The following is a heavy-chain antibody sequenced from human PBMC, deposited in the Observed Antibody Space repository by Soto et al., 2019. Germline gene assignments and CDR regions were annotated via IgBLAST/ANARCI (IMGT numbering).Heavy chain of an antibody. CDR1: GGTFSSYA. V-gene: IGHV1-69*13. D-gene: IGHD6-13*01. CDR3: ARVAYSSSWTSYYYYYGMDV. CDR2: IIPIFGTA. Sequence: SVKVSCKVSGGTFSSYAISWVRQAPGQGLEWMGGIIPIFGTANYAQKFQGRATITADESTSTAYMELSSLRSEDTAVYYCARVAYSSSWTSYYYYYGMDVWGQGTTVTVSS. J-gene: IGHJ6*02.